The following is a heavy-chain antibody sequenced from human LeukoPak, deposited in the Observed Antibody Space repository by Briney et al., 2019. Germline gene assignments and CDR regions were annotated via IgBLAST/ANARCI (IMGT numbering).Heavy chain of an antibody. Sequence: GASLRLSCAASGFTVSSYAMSWVRQAPGKGLEWVSAISGSGGSTYYADSVKGRFTISRDNSKNTLYLQMNSLRAEDTAVYYCAKDRDCSGGSCYSDYWGQGTLVTVSS. V-gene: IGHV3-23*01. CDR3: AKDRDCSGGSCYSDY. CDR1: GFTVSSYA. J-gene: IGHJ4*02. D-gene: IGHD2-15*01. CDR2: ISGSGGST.